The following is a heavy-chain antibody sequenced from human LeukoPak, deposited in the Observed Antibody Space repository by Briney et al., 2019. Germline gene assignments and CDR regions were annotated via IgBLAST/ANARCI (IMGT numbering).Heavy chain of an antibody. CDR3: ARQGYNGGPIQH. CDR2: IFYSGST. CDR1: GGSLSSSYDY. Sequence: SETLSLTCTVSGGSLSSSYDYWGWIRQPPGKGLEWIGSIFYSGSTFYNPSLKSRVTISKDTSKNQVSLKLSSVTAADTAVYYCARQGYNGGPIQHWGQGTLVTVSS. V-gene: IGHV4-39*01. J-gene: IGHJ1*01. D-gene: IGHD5-24*01.